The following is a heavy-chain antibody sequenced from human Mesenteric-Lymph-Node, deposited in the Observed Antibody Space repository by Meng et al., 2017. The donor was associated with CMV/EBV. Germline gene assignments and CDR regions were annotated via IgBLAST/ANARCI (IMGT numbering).Heavy chain of an antibody. J-gene: IGHJ6*02. CDR1: GGSFSGYY. V-gene: IGHV4-34*01. D-gene: IGHD2/OR15-2a*01. Sequence: SCAVYGGSFSGYYWSWIRQPPGKGLEWIGEINHSGSTNYNPSLKSRVTISVDTSKNQFSLKLSSVTAADTAVYYCARGFRYYYYGMDVWGQGTTVTVSS. CDR3: ARGFRYYYYGMDV. CDR2: INHSGST.